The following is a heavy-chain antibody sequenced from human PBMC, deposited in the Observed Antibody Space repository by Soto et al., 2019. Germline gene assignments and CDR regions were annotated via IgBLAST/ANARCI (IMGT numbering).Heavy chain of an antibody. CDR3: ARGSYYDSSGYFSWYFDL. D-gene: IGHD3-22*01. CDR2: ISSSSSYI. J-gene: IGHJ2*01. V-gene: IGHV3-21*01. Sequence: EVQLVESGGGLVKPGGSLRLSCAASGFTFSSYSMNWVRQAPGKGLEWVSSISSSSSYIYYADSVKGRFTISRVNAKNSLYLQMNSLRAEDTAVYYCARGSYYDSSGYFSWYFDLWGRGTLVTVSS. CDR1: GFTFSSYS.